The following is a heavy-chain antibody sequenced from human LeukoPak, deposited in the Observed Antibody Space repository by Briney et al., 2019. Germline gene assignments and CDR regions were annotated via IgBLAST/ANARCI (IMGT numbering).Heavy chain of an antibody. Sequence: GGSPRLSCAASGFTFSSYEMNWVRQAPGKGLEWVSYISSSANTIYYADSVRGRFTISRDNAKNSLYLQMNSLRAEDTAVYYCTSRYCSGGSCYGRDGFDIWGQGTRVTVSS. D-gene: IGHD2-15*01. CDR1: GFTFSSYE. V-gene: IGHV3-48*03. CDR3: TSRYCSGGSCYGRDGFDI. CDR2: ISSSANTI. J-gene: IGHJ3*02.